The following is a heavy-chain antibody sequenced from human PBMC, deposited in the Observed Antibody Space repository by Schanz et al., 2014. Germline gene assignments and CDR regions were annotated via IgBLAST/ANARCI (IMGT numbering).Heavy chain of an antibody. CDR2: IWYDGNKK. CDR1: GFTFSRYW. Sequence: VQLVESGGGLVQPGGSLRLSCAASGFTFSRYWMSWVRQAPGKGLEWVAVIWYDGNKKYYADSVKGRFTVSRDNSENTLYLQMISLRAEDTAVYYCAKLDGYAYGSMGQEYFDYWGQGTLVAVSS. D-gene: IGHD5-18*01. J-gene: IGHJ4*02. V-gene: IGHV3-33*08. CDR3: AKLDGYAYGSMGQEYFDY.